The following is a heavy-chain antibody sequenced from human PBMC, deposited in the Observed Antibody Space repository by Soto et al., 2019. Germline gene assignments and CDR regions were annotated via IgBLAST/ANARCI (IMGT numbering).Heavy chain of an antibody. J-gene: IGHJ5*02. CDR1: GGSISGSSCY. D-gene: IGHD3-10*01. Sequence: PSETLSLTCTVSGGSISGSSCYWGWIRQPPRKGLEWIGSIYYSGSTYYSTSLKSRVTISVDTSKNQFSLRSDDTAVYYYARGVASGTFYNQFTCFDPWGQGTLVTVFS. CDR2: IYYSGST. CDR3: ARGVASGTFYNQFTCFDP. V-gene: IGHV4-39*07.